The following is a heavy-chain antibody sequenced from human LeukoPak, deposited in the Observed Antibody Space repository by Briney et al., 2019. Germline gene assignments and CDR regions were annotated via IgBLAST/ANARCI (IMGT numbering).Heavy chain of an antibody. D-gene: IGHD3-10*01. CDR2: ISGSGGST. Sequence: GGSLRLSCAASGFTFSSYAMSWVRQAPGKGLEWVSAISGSGGSTYYADSVKGRFTISRDNSKNTLYLQMNSLRAEDTAVYYRAKRRLGTLLWFGEWGQGTLVTVSS. V-gene: IGHV3-23*01. CDR1: GFTFSSYA. CDR3: AKRRLGTLLWFGE. J-gene: IGHJ4*02.